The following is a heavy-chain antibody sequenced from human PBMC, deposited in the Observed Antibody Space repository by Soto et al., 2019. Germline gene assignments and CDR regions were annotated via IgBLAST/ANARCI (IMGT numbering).Heavy chain of an antibody. D-gene: IGHD5-12*01. J-gene: IGHJ6*02. Sequence: PSETLTLTCLVSGDSINSFSDYWAWIRQPPGKGPERIASIESSGHTFYNPSLKNRVFISLDTSKNEFSLKVNSVTAADTAVYFCAREKWVATDFYGLDVWGQGTTVTVSS. CDR1: GDSINSFSDY. CDR3: AREKWVATDFYGLDV. V-gene: IGHV4-39*02. CDR2: IESSGHT.